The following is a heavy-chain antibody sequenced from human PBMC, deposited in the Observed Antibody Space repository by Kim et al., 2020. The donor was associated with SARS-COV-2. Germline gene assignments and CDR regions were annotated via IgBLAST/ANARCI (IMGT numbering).Heavy chain of an antibody. CDR3: ASEVGSTYYYDSSGYFDF. Sequence: SVKVSCKASGGTFSSYAISWVRQAPGQGLEWMGRIIPILGIANYAQKFQGRVTITADKSTSTAYMELSSLRSEDTAVYYCASEVGSTYYYDSSGYFDFWGPGTLVTVSS. V-gene: IGHV1-69*04. CDR2: IIPILGIA. J-gene: IGHJ4*02. D-gene: IGHD3-22*01. CDR1: GGTFSSYA.